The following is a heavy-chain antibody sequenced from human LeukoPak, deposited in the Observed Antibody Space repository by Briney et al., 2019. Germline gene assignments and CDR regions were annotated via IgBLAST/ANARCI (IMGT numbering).Heavy chain of an antibody. CDR2: ISHNGIT. CDR1: GFTFTNAW. J-gene: IGHJ4*02. Sequence: TGGSLRLSCAASGFTFTNAWVHWVRQAPGRGLEWVSRISHNGITGRADSVKGRFTISRDDAKNLLSLQMNSLRAEDTAVYYCGTVFEFWGKGALVTVSS. V-gene: IGHV3-74*01. CDR3: GTVFEF.